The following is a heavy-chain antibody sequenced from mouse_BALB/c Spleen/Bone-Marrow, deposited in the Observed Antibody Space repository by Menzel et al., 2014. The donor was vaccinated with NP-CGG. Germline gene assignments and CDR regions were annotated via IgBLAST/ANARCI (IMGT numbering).Heavy chain of an antibody. CDR1: GYTFTSYW. Sequence: QVHVKQSGAELVKPGASVKLSCKASGYTFTSYWMHWVKQRPGQGLEWIGEINPSNGRTNYNEKFKSKATLTVDKSSSTAYMQLSGLTSEDSAVYYCARSDGYYPYYYAMDYWGQGTSVTVSS. CDR2: INPSNGRT. CDR3: ARSDGYYPYYYAMDY. V-gene: IGHV1S81*02. J-gene: IGHJ4*01. D-gene: IGHD2-3*01.